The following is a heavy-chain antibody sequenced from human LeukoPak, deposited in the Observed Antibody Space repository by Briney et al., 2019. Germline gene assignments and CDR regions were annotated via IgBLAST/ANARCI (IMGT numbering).Heavy chain of an antibody. CDR1: GLTFSSSW. V-gene: IGHV3-7*01. CDR3: ARDLAYSRLDY. CDR2: INPDGNKK. D-gene: IGHD5-18*01. Sequence: GGSLRLSCAVSGLTFSSSWMDWVRQAPGKGLEWMASINPDGNKKYSADSVKGRFTISRDNAENSLYLQMNSLRVEDTAFYYCARDLAYSRLDYWGQGMLVTVSS. J-gene: IGHJ4*02.